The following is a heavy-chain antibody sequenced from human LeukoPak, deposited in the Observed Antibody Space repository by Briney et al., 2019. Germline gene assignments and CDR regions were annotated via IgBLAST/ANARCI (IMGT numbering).Heavy chain of an antibody. CDR1: GYTFTSYG. CDR3: ARDSLYYYMDV. V-gene: IGHV1-18*01. CDR2: ISAYNGNT. Sequence: ASXXXSXKTSGYTFTSYGISWVRQAPGQGLEWMGWISAYNGNTNYAQKLQGRVTMTTDTSTSTAYMELRSLRSDDTAVYYCARDSLYYYMDVWGKGTTVTVSS. J-gene: IGHJ6*03.